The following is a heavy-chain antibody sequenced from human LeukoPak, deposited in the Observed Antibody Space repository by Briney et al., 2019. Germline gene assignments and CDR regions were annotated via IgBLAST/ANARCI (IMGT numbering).Heavy chain of an antibody. CDR1: GFIFTSYA. CDR2: ISGSGATT. V-gene: IGHV3-23*01. D-gene: IGHD3-16*01. J-gene: IGHJ4*02. Sequence: GGSLRLSCAASGFIFTSYAMSWVRHTPGKGLEWVSGISGSGATTYYADSVKGRFTISRDNSKNTGYLQMNSLRAEDTAVYYCAKGARLRLGEDFDYWGQGTLVTVSS. CDR3: AKGARLRLGEDFDY.